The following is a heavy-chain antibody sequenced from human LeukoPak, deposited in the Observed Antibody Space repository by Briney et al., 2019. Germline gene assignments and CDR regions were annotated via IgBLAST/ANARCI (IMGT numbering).Heavy chain of an antibody. CDR1: GFPFSSYA. CDR3: ARGVSSYGDYFTSWFDP. CDR2: ISSSSSYI. D-gene: IGHD4-17*01. Sequence: TGGSLRLSCAASGFPFSSYAMNWVRQAPGKGLEWVSSISSSSSYIYYADSVKGRFTISRDNAKNSLYLQMNSLRAEDTAVYYCARGVSSYGDYFTSWFDPWGQGTLVTVSS. J-gene: IGHJ5*02. V-gene: IGHV3-21*01.